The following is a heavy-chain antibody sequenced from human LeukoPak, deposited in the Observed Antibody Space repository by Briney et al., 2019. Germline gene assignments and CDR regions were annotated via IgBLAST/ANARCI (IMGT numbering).Heavy chain of an antibody. CDR2: ISGSGGST. V-gene: IGHV3-23*01. D-gene: IGHD3-10*01. CDR1: GFTFSSYA. CDR3: AKAAYPEWFGELVCYFDY. Sequence: PGGSVRLSCAASGFTFSSYAMSWVRQAPGKGLEWVSAISGSGGSTYYADSVKGRFTISRDNSKNTLYLQMNSLRAEDTAVYYCAKAAYPEWFGELVCYFDYWGQGTLVTVSS. J-gene: IGHJ4*02.